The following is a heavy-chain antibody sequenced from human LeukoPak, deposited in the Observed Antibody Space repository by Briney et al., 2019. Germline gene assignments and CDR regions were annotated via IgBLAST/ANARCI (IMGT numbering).Heavy chain of an antibody. V-gene: IGHV3-11*03. Sequence: GGSLRLSCAASGFTFSDYYMSWIRQAPGKGLEWVSYISSSGSYTNYADSVKGRFTISRDNAKNSLYLQMNSLRAEDTALYYCAGGLGQYNWNDGYWGQGTLVTVSS. D-gene: IGHD1-20*01. CDR3: AGGLGQYNWNDGY. CDR1: GFTFSDYY. J-gene: IGHJ4*02. CDR2: ISSSGSYT.